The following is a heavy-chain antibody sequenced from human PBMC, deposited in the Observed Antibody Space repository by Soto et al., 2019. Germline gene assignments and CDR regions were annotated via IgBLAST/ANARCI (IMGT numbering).Heavy chain of an antibody. D-gene: IGHD1-7*01. Sequence: SETLSLTCAVYGGSFSGYYWSWIRQPPGKGLEWIGEINHSGSTNYNPSLKSRVTISVDTSKNQFSLKLSSVTAADTAVYYCARGLVNWNYRFDYWGQGTLVTVSS. CDR1: GGSFSGYY. CDR3: ARGLVNWNYRFDY. J-gene: IGHJ4*02. CDR2: INHSGST. V-gene: IGHV4-34*01.